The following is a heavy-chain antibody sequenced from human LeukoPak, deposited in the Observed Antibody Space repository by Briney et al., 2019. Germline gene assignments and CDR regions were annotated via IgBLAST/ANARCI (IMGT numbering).Heavy chain of an antibody. CDR2: INPSGGST. CDR1: GYTFTSYY. V-gene: IGHV1-46*01. CDR3: ARDWSLARGLTGYLHFRPTLDY. J-gene: IGHJ4*02. D-gene: IGHD3-9*01. Sequence: ASVKVSCKASGYTFTSYYMHWVRQAPGQGLEWMGIINPSGGSTSYAQKFQGRVTMTRDMSTSTVYMELSSLRSEDTAVYYCARDWSLARGLTGYLHFRPTLDYWGQGTLVTVSS.